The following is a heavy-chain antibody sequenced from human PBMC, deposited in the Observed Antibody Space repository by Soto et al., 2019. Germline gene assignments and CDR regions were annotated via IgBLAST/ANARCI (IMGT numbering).Heavy chain of an antibody. V-gene: IGHV4-30-4*01. D-gene: IGHD4-17*01. Sequence: SATLSLTCTVSGGSISSGDYYWSWIRQPPGKGLEWIGYIYYSGSTYYNPSLKSRVTISVDTSKNQFSLKLSSVTAADTAVYYCARNGPGPQRTFYGEYYYGMDVWGQGTTVTVS. CDR3: ARNGPGPQRTFYGEYYYGMDV. CDR1: GGSISSGDYY. J-gene: IGHJ6*02. CDR2: IYYSGST.